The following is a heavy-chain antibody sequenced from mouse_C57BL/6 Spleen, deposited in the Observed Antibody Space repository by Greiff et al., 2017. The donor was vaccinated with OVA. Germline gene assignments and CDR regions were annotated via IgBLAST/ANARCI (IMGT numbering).Heavy chain of an antibody. CDR2: ISSGGDYI. CDR3: TRDGDFDD. D-gene: IGHD2-3*01. CDR1: GFTFSSHA. Sequence: VQRVESGEGLVKPGGSLKLSCAASGFTFSSHAMSWVRQTPEKRLEWVSYISSGGDYIYYADTVKGRFTISRDNARSTLYLQMSSLKSEDTAMYYCTRDGDFDDWGKGTTLTVSS. J-gene: IGHJ2*01. V-gene: IGHV5-9-1*02.